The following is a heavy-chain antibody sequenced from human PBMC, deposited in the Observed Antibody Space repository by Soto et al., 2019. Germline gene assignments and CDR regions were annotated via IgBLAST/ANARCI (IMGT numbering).Heavy chain of an antibody. V-gene: IGHV4-39*01. D-gene: IGHD3-3*01. Sequence: SETLSLTCTVSGGSISSSSYYWGWIRQPPGKGLEWIGSIYYSGSTYYNPSLKSRVTISVDTSKNQFSLKLSSVTAADTAVYYCARQDYDFWSGYPATGFDYWGQGTLVTVSS. CDR2: IYYSGST. CDR1: GGSISSSSYY. CDR3: ARQDYDFWSGYPATGFDY. J-gene: IGHJ4*02.